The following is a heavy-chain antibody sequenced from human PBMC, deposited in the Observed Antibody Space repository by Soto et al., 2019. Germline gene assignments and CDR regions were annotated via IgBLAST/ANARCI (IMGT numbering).Heavy chain of an antibody. J-gene: IGHJ3*02. CDR2: IDPSDSYT. CDR1: GYSFTSYW. CDR3: ARRGYGGYGGGDAFDI. D-gene: IGHD5-12*01. Sequence: EVQLVQSGAEVKKPGESRRISCKGSGYSFTSYWISWVRQMPGKGLEWMGRIDPSDSYTNYSPSFQGHVTISADKSVSTAYLQWSSLKASDTAMYYCARRGYGGYGGGDAFDIWGQGTMVTVSS. V-gene: IGHV5-10-1*03.